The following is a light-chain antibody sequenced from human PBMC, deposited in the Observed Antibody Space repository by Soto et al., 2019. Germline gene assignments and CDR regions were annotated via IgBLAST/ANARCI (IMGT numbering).Light chain of an antibody. CDR3: QQSHSIFST. J-gene: IGKJ1*01. CDR1: QTIITY. V-gene: IGKV1-39*01. Sequence: DIQLTQSPSSLSVSVGDRVTITCRASQTIITYLNWYQHKSGKPPKLLIYAASTLHSGVPSRFSGGGSGTEFTLTISSLQPDDVGTYYCQQSHSIFSTFGQGTKVDIK. CDR2: AAS.